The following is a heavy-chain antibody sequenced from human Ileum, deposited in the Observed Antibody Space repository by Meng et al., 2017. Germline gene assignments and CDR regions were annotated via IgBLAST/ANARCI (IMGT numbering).Heavy chain of an antibody. CDR1: GYSISSGYY. Sequence: GSLRLSCTVSGYSISSGYYWGLIRQPPGKGLEWIGSIYHSGNTQYNPSLKGRATILADTSKNRFSLRLTSVTAADTAVYFCARGSRDDGSGSGYYKTWFAPWGQGTLVTVSS. D-gene: IGHD3-22*01. CDR3: ARGSRDDGSGSGYYKTWFAP. V-gene: IGHV4-38-2*02. CDR2: IYHSGNT. J-gene: IGHJ5*02.